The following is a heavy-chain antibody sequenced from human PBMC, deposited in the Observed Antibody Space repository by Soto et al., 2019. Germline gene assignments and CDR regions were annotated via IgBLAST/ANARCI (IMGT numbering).Heavy chain of an antibody. CDR3: VRYPVVRGDVRGMGV. CDR1: GGTFIDYA. Sequence: QVQLVQSGAEVKTPGSSVKVSCRASGGTFIDYAISWVRQAPGQGLEWMGGIIPFYGTTNYAQSFQGAVTITADTYMSEVSIELSSLKADDTAVYYCVRYPVVRGDVRGMGVWGQGTAITVS. D-gene: IGHD3-10*01. V-gene: IGHV1-69*06. CDR2: IIPFYGTT. J-gene: IGHJ6*02.